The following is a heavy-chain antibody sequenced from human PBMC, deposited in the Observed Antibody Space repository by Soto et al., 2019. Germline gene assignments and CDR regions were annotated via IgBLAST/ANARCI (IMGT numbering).Heavy chain of an antibody. CDR1: GFTFSSYW. CDR3: ARVPGGLELWEYYFDY. D-gene: IGHD1-7*01. CDR2: IKQDGSEK. Sequence: EVQLVESGGGLVQPGGSLRLSCAASGFTFSSYWMSWVRQAPGKGLEWVANIKQDGSEKYYVDSVKGRFTISRDNAKNSLYLQMNSLRAEDTAVYYCARVPGGLELWEYYFDYWGQGTLVTVSS. V-gene: IGHV3-7*03. J-gene: IGHJ4*02.